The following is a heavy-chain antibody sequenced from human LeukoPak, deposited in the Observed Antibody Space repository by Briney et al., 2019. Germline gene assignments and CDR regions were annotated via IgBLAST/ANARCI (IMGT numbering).Heavy chain of an antibody. CDR3: AVDIVVVVAARNDY. CDR1: GFTFDDYA. Sequence: GGSLRLSCAASGFTFDDYAMHWVRQAPGKGLEWVSGISWNSGSIGYADSVKGRFTISRDNAKTSLYLQMNSLRAEDTAVYYCAVDIVVVVAARNDYWGQGTLVTVSS. CDR2: ISWNSGSI. D-gene: IGHD2-15*01. V-gene: IGHV3-9*01. J-gene: IGHJ4*02.